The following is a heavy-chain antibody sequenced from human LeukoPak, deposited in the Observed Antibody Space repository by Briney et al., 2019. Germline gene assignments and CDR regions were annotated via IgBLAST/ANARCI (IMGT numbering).Heavy chain of an antibody. J-gene: IGHJ3*02. V-gene: IGHV1-24*01. CDR1: GYTLTELS. Sequence: ASVKVSCKVSGYTLTELSMHWVRQAPGKGLEWMGGFDPEDGETIYAQKFQGRVTMTEDTTTDTAYMELSSLRSEDTAVYYCATRVEGPNLAYCGGDCYARGAFDIWGQGTMVTVSS. CDR2: FDPEDGET. CDR3: ATRVEGPNLAYCGGDCYARGAFDI. D-gene: IGHD2-21*02.